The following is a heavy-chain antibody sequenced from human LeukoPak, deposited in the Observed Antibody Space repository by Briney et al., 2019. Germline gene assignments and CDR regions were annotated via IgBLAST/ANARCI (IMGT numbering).Heavy chain of an antibody. Sequence: PGGSLRLSCAASGFTFSRYTMSWVRQAPGKGLEWISFIRSSSPTSDYADSVKGRFTISRDNSKNTLYLQMNSLRAEDTAIYYCAKDPGSNWDYWGQGTLVTVSS. CDR2: IRSSSPTS. CDR1: GFTFSRYT. V-gene: IGHV3-23*01. J-gene: IGHJ4*02. D-gene: IGHD6-13*01. CDR3: AKDPGSNWDY.